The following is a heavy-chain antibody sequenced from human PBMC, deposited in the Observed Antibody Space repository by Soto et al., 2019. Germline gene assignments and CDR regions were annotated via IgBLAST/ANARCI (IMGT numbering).Heavy chain of an antibody. J-gene: IGHJ6*03. Sequence: QVQLVQSGAEVKKPGASVKVSGKASGYTFINYYIHCVRQAPVQVLEWMAVINPNGGSKVYEQKFQGRATLNRATSASRVYGELRILRSDDKAVYFCGRATAASKRAYSYRYYLHIGGKGNTVTVAS. CDR1: GYTFINYY. D-gene: IGHD2-21*01. V-gene: IGHV1-46*03. CDR2: INPNGGSK. CDR3: GRATAASKRAYSYRYYLHI.